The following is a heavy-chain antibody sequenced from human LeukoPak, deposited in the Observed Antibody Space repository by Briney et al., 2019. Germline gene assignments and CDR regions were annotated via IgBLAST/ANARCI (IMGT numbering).Heavy chain of an antibody. V-gene: IGHV4-39*07. J-gene: IGHJ6*04. CDR3: ARGRAMDV. CDR1: GGSISSSSYY. Sequence: SETLSLTCTVSGGSISSSSYYWGWIRQPPGKGLEWIGNIFYSGSTYYNPSLKSRVTISIDTSKNQFSLKLSSVTAADTAVYYCARGRAMDVWGKGTTVTVSS. CDR2: IFYSGST.